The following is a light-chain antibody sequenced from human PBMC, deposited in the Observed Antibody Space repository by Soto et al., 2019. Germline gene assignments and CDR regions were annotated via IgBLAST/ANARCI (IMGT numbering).Light chain of an antibody. J-gene: IGLJ7*01. V-gene: IGLV1-47*01. CDR2: RNN. CDR1: SSNIGSNY. CDR3: AAWDDSLSGAV. Sequence: QSVLTQPPAASGTPGQRVTISCSGSSSNIGSNYVYWYQQLPGTAPKLLIYRNNQRPSGVPDRFSGSKSGTSASLAISGLLSEDEAEYDCAAWDDSLSGAVFGGGTQLTVL.